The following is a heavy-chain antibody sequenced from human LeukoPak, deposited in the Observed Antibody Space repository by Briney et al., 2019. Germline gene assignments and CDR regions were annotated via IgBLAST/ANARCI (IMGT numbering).Heavy chain of an antibody. J-gene: IGHJ3*02. CDR1: GYTFTSYY. CDR2: MNPNSGNT. CDR3: ARVGDYGDFHDAFDI. V-gene: IGHV1-8*02. Sequence: ASVKVSCKASGYTFTSYYMHWVRQATGQGLEWMGWMNPNSGNTGYAQKFQGRVTMTRSTSIDTAYMELSSLRSEDAAVYYCARVGDYGDFHDAFDIWGQGTMVTVSS. D-gene: IGHD4-17*01.